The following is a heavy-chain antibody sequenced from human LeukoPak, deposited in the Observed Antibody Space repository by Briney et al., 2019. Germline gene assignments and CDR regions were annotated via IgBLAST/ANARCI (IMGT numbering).Heavy chain of an antibody. V-gene: IGHV1-69*02. D-gene: IGHD3-10*01. Sequence: ASVKVSCKASGYTFTSYYMHWVRQAPGQGLEWMGRIIPILGIANYAQKFQGRVTITADKSTSTAYMELSSLRSEDTAVYYCASPTYYYGSGSYNYWGQGTLVTVSS. J-gene: IGHJ4*02. CDR1: GYTFTSYY. CDR3: ASPTYYYGSGSYNY. CDR2: IIPILGIA.